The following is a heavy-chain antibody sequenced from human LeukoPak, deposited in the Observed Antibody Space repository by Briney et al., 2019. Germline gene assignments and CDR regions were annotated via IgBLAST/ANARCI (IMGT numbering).Heavy chain of an antibody. D-gene: IGHD3-9*01. CDR3: ARTYYDILTGYNPYFDY. Sequence: GGSLRLSCAASGFTFNTYTMNWVRQAPGKGLEWVSSITASSTAIYSADSVKGRFTISRDNVKNFLYLQMNSLRAEDTAVYYCARTYYDILTGYNPYFDYWGQGILVTVSS. CDR1: GFTFNTYT. CDR2: ITASSTAI. J-gene: IGHJ4*02. V-gene: IGHV3-21*01.